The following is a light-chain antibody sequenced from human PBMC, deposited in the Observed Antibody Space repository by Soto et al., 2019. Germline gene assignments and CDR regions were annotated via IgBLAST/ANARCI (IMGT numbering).Light chain of an antibody. CDR1: QSTSIN. Sequence: EIVLTQSPGTLSVSPGDRVTLSCRASQSTSINLAWYQHKPGQAPRLLIHGASTRATDIPARISGSGSGTEFTLTISSLQSEDFAVYYCQQFRNWPWTFGQGTKVDIK. V-gene: IGKV3D-15*01. J-gene: IGKJ1*01. CDR2: GAS. CDR3: QQFRNWPWT.